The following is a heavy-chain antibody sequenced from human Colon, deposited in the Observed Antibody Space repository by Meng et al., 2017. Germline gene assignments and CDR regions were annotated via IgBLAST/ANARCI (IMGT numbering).Heavy chain of an antibody. CDR1: GFIFNNYG. CDR2: ISGSGDST. CDR3: SKRRRDGYNSEFDS. V-gene: IGHV3-23*01. Sequence: GESLKISCVGSGFIFNNYGMNWVRQAPGKGLEGVSDISGSGDSTYYADSVKGRFTISRDNSRNTLYLQMNSLRVEDTAMYYCSKRRRDGYNSEFDSWAQGILVTVSS. D-gene: IGHD5-24*01. J-gene: IGHJ4*02.